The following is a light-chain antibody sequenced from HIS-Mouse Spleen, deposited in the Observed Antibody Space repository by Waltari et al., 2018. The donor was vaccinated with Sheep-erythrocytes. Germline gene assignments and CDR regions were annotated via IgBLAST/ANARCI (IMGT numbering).Light chain of an antibody. CDR3: CSYAGSSTWV. CDR2: EGS. J-gene: IGLJ3*02. Sequence: QSALTQPASVSGSPGQTITISCTGTSSDAGSYNLVSWYQQHPGKAPKLMIYEGSKRPSGVSNRFAGSKCGNTASLTISGLQAEDEADYYCCSYAGSSTWVFGGGTKLTVL. V-gene: IGLV2-23*01. CDR1: SSDAGSYNL.